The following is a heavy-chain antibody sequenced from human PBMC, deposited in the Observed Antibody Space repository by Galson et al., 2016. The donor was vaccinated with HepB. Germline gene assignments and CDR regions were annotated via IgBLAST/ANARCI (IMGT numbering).Heavy chain of an antibody. CDR2: ISYDGSNK. CDR3: ASGGDQRWLLQKV. J-gene: IGHJ4*02. CDR1: GFNFNNYA. V-gene: IGHV3-30*04. Sequence: SLRLSCAASGFNFNNYAMHWVRQAPGKGLEWVAVISYDGSNKYYADSVKGRFTVSRDNSKNTLFLQMNSLRGEDTAVYYCASGGDQRWLLQKVWGQGTLVTVSS. D-gene: IGHD5-24*01.